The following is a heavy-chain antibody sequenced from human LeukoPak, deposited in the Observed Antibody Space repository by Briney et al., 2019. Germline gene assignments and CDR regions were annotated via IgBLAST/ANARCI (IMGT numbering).Heavy chain of an antibody. CDR2: IYYSGST. CDR1: GGSISYYY. J-gene: IGHJ4*02. V-gene: IGHV4-59*08. D-gene: IGHD4-17*01. Sequence: SETLSLTCTVSGGSISYYYWSWIRQPPGKGLEWIGYIYYSGSTKYNPSLKSQITISVDTSKNQFSLKLSSVTASDTAMYYCARQGNGDLYYFDYWGQGTLVTVSS. CDR3: ARQGNGDLYYFDY.